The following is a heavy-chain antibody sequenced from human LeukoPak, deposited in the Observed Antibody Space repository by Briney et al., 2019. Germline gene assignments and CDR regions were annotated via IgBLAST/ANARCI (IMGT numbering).Heavy chain of an antibody. CDR2: FDPEDGET. V-gene: IGHV1-24*01. D-gene: IGHD2-2*01. Sequence: ASVKVSCKASGYTFTSYAFRWVRQAPGQGLEWMGGFDPEDGETIYAQKFQGRVTMTEDTSTDTAYMELSSLRSEDTAVYYCATTPIVVVPAAFWFDPWGQGTLVTVSS. CDR3: ATTPIVVVPAAFWFDP. CDR1: GYTFTSYA. J-gene: IGHJ5*02.